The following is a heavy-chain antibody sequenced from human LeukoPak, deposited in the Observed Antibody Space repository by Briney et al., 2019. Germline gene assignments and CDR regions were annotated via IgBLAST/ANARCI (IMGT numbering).Heavy chain of an antibody. D-gene: IGHD6-13*01. V-gene: IGHV3-7*01. CDR2: IKQDGSEK. Sequence: PGGSLRLSCAASGFTFSSYWMSWVRQAPGKGLEWGANIKQDGSEKYYVDSVKGRFTISRDNAKNSLYLQMNSLRAEDTAVYYCAREAAAAGTAFDYWGQGTLVTVSS. CDR3: AREAAAAGTAFDY. CDR1: GFTFSSYW. J-gene: IGHJ4*02.